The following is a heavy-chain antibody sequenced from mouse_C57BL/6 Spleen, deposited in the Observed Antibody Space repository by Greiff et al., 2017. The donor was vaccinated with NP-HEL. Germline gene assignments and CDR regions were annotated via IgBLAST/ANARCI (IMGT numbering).Heavy chain of an antibody. Sequence: VQLQQSGAELVRPGASVKLSCKASGYTFTDYYINWVKQRPGQGLEWIARIYPGSGNTYYNEKFKGKATLTAEKSSSTAYMQLSSLTSEDSAVYFWARGGDYYGSSHFDYWGQGTTLTVSS. CDR1: GYTFTDYY. J-gene: IGHJ2*01. V-gene: IGHV1-76*01. CDR2: IYPGSGNT. D-gene: IGHD1-1*01. CDR3: ARGGDYYGSSHFDY.